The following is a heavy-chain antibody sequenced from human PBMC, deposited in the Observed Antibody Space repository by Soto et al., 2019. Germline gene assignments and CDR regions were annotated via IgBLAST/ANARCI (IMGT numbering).Heavy chain of an antibody. CDR2: ISSSSSTI. V-gene: IGHV3-48*01. CDR3: ASEGGDSLTCFDP. Sequence: GGSLRLSCAASGFTFSSYSMNWTRQAPGKGLEWVSYISSSSSTIYYADSVKGRFTISRDNAKNSLYLQMNSLRAEDTAVYYSASEGGDSLTCFDPWGQGTLVTVSS. D-gene: IGHD5-18*01. CDR1: GFTFSSYS. J-gene: IGHJ5*02.